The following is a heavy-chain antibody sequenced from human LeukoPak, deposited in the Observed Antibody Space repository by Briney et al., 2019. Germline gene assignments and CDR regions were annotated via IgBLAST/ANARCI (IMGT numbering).Heavy chain of an antibody. Sequence: GGSLGLSCEASGFSFANHWMTWVRQAPGKGLEWVGDINQNGGQTYYLDSLKGRFTLSRDNAKNSLFLQLNSLRAEDTAVYYCVKNSGWYCLDYWGQGITVIVSS. V-gene: IGHV3-7*03. CDR1: GFSFANHW. CDR2: INQNGGQT. D-gene: IGHD6-13*01. CDR3: VKNSGWYCLDY. J-gene: IGHJ4*02.